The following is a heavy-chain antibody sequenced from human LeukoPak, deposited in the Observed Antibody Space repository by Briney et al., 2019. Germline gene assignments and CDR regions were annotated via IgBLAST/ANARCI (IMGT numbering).Heavy chain of an antibody. V-gene: IGHV1-2*02. CDR2: ITPSGGT. J-gene: IGHJ3*01. CDR1: GYTFTSYA. D-gene: IGHD3-9*01. Sequence: ASVKVSCKASGYTFTSYAIHWVRQAPGQGLEWMGWITPSGGTNYAQKFQGRVTMTRDTSISTAYMELSRLRSDDTAVYYCARVDILTGSDAFDFWGQGTMVTVSS. CDR3: ARVDILTGSDAFDF.